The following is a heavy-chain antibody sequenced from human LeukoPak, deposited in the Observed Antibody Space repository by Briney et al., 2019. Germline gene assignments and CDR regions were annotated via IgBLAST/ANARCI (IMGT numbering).Heavy chain of an antibody. Sequence: SETLSLTCTVFGGSISSYYWSWIRQPPGKGLEWIGHVYYGGNTNYNPSLKSRVTISGDTSKNQVSLRLSSVTAADTAVYYCATSAVAGTMAFNFWGRGTVVTVSS. D-gene: IGHD6-19*01. V-gene: IGHV4-59*03. CDR3: ATSAVAGTMAFNF. CDR1: GGSISSYY. J-gene: IGHJ3*01. CDR2: VYYGGNT.